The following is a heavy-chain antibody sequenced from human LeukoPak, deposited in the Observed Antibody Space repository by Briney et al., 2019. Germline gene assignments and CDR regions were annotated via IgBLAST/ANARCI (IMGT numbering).Heavy chain of an antibody. CDR1: GFTFSSYS. CDR3: ARSRTTVTKDPLDS. D-gene: IGHD4-17*01. J-gene: IGHJ4*02. Sequence: GGSLRLSCAAPGFTFSSYSMNWVRQAPGKGLEWVSAISSRSVYIYSADLVRGRFTISRDDAENSLLLQMNSLRAEDTAVYYCARSRTTVTKDPLDSWGQGTLVTVSS. CDR2: ISSRSVYI. V-gene: IGHV3-21*01.